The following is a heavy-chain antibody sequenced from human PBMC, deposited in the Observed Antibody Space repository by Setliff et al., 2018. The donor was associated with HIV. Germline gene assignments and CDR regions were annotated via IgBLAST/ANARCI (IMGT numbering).Heavy chain of an antibody. J-gene: IGHJ5*02. D-gene: IGHD2-2*01. V-gene: IGHV1-69*04. CDR2: IIPILGVP. Sequence: ASVKVSCKASGGPFTSSSIGWVRQAPGQGLEWMGRIIPILGVPRYAQKFQGRLTITADKSTSTTYMELSSLRSEDTAIYYCARDRVPYSSSPSALDPWGQGTQVTVSS. CDR3: ARDRVPYSSSPSALDP. CDR1: GGPFTSSS.